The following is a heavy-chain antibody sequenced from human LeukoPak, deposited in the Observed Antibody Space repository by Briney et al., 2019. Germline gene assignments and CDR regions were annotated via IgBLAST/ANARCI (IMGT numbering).Heavy chain of an antibody. CDR2: IRYDGSNK. CDR3: AKETPYYDILTGYPPHDY. Sequence: GGSLRLSRAASGFTFSSDGMHWARDAPGKGLEWVAFIRYDGSNKYYADSVKGRFTISRDNSKNTLYLQMNSLRAEDTAVYYCAKETPYYDILTGYPPHDYWGQGTLVTVSS. V-gene: IGHV3-30*02. CDR1: GFTFSSDG. J-gene: IGHJ4*02. D-gene: IGHD3-9*01.